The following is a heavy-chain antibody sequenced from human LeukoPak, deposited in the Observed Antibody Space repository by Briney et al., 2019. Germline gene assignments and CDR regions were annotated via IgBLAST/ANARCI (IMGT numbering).Heavy chain of an antibody. V-gene: IGHV3-23*01. D-gene: IGHD4-23*01. Sequence: GGSLRLSCAASGFTFSIYGMSWVRQAPGKGLQWVSAISGTGGSTYYTDSVKGRFTISRDNSKNTLYLQMSSLRAEDTAIYYCTKPGGAHGGYWYFDLWGRGALVTVSS. J-gene: IGHJ2*01. CDR2: ISGTGGST. CDR1: GFTFSIYG. CDR3: TKPGGAHGGYWYFDL.